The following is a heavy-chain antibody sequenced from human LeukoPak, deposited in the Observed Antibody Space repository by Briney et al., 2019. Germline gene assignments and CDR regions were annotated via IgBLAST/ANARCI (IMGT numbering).Heavy chain of an antibody. D-gene: IGHD2-15*01. Sequence: GESLKISCKGSGYSFTSNWIGWVRQMPGKGLEWMGIIYPGDSDTRYSPSFQGQVTISADKSISTAYLQWSSLKASDTAMYYCARRGYCSGGSCFDAFDIWGQGTMVTVSS. CDR1: GYSFTSNW. CDR3: ARRGYCSGGSCFDAFDI. V-gene: IGHV5-51*01. CDR2: IYPGDSDT. J-gene: IGHJ3*02.